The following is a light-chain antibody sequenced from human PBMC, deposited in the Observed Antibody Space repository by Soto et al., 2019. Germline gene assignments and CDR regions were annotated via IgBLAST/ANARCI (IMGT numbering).Light chain of an antibody. V-gene: IGLV2-14*03. CDR1: SNDVGGHDY. Sequence: QSALTQPASVSGSPGQSITISCTGTSNDVGGHDYVSWYQQHPGKAPKLVIYDVLSRPSGVSDRFSGSKSCHTASLTISGLRPEDEADYYCASYTSSSTLVFGTGTKVTVL. CDR3: ASYTSSSTLV. J-gene: IGLJ1*01. CDR2: DVL.